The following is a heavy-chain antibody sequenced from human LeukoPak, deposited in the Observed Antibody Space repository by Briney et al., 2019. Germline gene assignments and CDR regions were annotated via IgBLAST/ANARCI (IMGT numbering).Heavy chain of an antibody. CDR2: ISSNGGST. CDR1: GFTFSSYA. D-gene: IGHD3-22*01. CDR3: ARSIRTGSSGYYSYYFDY. Sequence: PGGSLRLSCAASGFTFSSYAMHWVRQAPGKGPEYVSAISSNGGSTYYANSVKGRFTISRDNSKNTLYLQMGSLRAEDMAVYYCARSIRTGSSGYYSYYFDYWGQGTLVTVSS. J-gene: IGHJ4*02. V-gene: IGHV3-64*01.